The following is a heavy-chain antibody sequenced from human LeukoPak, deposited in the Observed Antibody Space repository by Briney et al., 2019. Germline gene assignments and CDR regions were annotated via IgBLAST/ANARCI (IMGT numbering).Heavy chain of an antibody. Sequence: GGSLRLSCAASGFTFNNFAMSWVRQAPGKGLEWVSAISGSGGSTYYADSVKGRFTISRDNSKNTLYLQMNSLRAEDTAVYYCAKRGTEYSSSWSSYYYYYMDVWGKGTTVTVSS. CDR2: ISGSGGST. CDR3: AKRGTEYSSSWSSYYYYYMDV. CDR1: GFTFNNFA. J-gene: IGHJ6*03. V-gene: IGHV3-23*01. D-gene: IGHD6-13*01.